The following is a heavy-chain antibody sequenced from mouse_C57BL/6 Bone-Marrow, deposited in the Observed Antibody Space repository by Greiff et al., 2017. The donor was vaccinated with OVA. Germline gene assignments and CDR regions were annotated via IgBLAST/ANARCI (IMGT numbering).Heavy chain of an antibody. CDR1: GYAFTNYL. V-gene: IGHV1-54*01. D-gene: IGHD1-1*01. CDR2: INPGSGGT. J-gene: IGHJ2*01. Sequence: VQLQQSGAELVRPGTSVKVSCKASGYAFTNYLIEWVKQRPGQGLEWIGVINPGSGGTNYNEKFKGKATLTADKSSSTAYMQLNSLTSEDSAVYFCARSSYYGSSYLWYFDYWGQGTTLTVSS. CDR3: ARSSYYGSSYLWYFDY.